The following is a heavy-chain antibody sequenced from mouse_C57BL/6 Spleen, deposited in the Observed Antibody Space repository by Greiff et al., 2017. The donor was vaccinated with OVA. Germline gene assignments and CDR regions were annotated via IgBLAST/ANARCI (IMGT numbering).Heavy chain of an antibody. V-gene: IGHV10-1*01. J-gene: IGHJ4*01. CDR1: GFSFNTYA. CDR3: VRHSDSYYAMDY. Sequence: EVKLVESGGGLVQPKGSLKLSCAASGFSFNTYAMNWVRQAPGKGLEWVARIRSKSNNYATYYADSVKDRFTISRDDSESMLYLQMNNLKTEDTAMYYCVRHSDSYYAMDYWGQGTSVTVSS. CDR2: IRSKSNNYAT.